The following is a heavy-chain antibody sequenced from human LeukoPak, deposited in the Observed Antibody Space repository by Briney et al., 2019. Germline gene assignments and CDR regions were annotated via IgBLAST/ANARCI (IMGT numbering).Heavy chain of an antibody. J-gene: IGHJ4*02. Sequence: SVKVSCKASGGTFSSYTISWVRQAPGQGLEWMGRIIPILGIANYAQKFQDRVTITADKSTSTAYMELSSLRSEDTAVYYCARSPGSSVPHSYDFHDYWGQGTLVTVSS. D-gene: IGHD3-3*01. CDR1: GGTFSSYT. CDR2: IIPILGIA. V-gene: IGHV1-69*02. CDR3: ARSPGSSVPHSYDFHDY.